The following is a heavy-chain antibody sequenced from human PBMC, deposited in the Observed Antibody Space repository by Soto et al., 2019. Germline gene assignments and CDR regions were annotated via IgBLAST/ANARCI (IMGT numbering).Heavy chain of an antibody. D-gene: IGHD6-6*01. CDR3: ARERPDGARHYP. CDR2: IYHSGST. V-gene: IGHV4-30-4*01. CDR1: GGSISSGDYY. J-gene: IGHJ5*02. Sequence: QVQLQESGPGLVKPSQTLSLTCTVSGGSISSGDYYWSWICQPPGKGLEWIGYIYHSGSTYYNPSLKSRVTISVDTSNNQFSLKLSSVTAADTAVYYCARERPDGARHYPWGQGTLVTVSS.